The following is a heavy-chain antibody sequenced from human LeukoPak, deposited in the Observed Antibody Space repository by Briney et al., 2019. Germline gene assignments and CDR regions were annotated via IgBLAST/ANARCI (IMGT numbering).Heavy chain of an antibody. CDR2: TYYSGTT. CDR3: ARDHSPRAYGSGSHLDY. J-gene: IGHJ4*02. CDR1: GGSISNSDYY. V-gene: IGHV4-39*01. D-gene: IGHD3-10*01. Sequence: SETLSLTCTVAGGSISNSDYYWRWLRKPPGKGLGWIGSTYYSGTTFYNPSLKSRVTISVDTSKNLFSLKLRSVTAADTAVYYCARDHSPRAYGSGSHLDYWGQGTLVTVSS.